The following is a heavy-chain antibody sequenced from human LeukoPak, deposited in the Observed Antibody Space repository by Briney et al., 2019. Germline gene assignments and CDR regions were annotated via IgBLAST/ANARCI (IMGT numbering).Heavy chain of an antibody. J-gene: IGHJ3*02. CDR2: IYPGDSDT. CDR1: GYSFTSYW. CDR3: ARLPTRAYYYDSSGTALDAFDI. V-gene: IGHV5-51*01. Sequence: GESLKISCKGSGYSFTSYWIGWVRQMPGKGLEWMGIIYPGDSDTRYSPSFQGQVTISADKSISTAYLQWSSLKASGTAMYYCARLPTRAYYYDSSGTALDAFDIWGQGTMVTVSS. D-gene: IGHD3-22*01.